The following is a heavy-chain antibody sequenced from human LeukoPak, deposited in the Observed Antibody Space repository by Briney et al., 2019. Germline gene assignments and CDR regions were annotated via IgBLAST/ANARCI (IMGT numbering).Heavy chain of an antibody. J-gene: IGHJ4*02. CDR1: GGSFSGFY. D-gene: IGHD6-6*01. CDR3: AREGSIAARN. CDR2: INHSGST. Sequence: SETLSLTCAVYGGSFSGFYWSWIRQPPRKGLEWIGEINHSGSTNYNPSLKSRFTISVDTSTNQFSLKLSSVTAADTAVYYCAREGSIAARNWGQGTLVTVSS. V-gene: IGHV4-34*01.